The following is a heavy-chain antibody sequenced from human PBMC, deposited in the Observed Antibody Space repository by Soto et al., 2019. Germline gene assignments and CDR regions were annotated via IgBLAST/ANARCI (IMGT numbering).Heavy chain of an antibody. CDR2: ISHSGST. V-gene: IGHV4-34*01. J-gene: IGHJ4*02. CDR1: GGSFSGYY. CDR3: ARGRRIFNCSGGSCYSFTYDY. Sequence: QVQLQQWGAGLLKPSETLSLTCAVYGGSFSGYYWSWIRQPPGKGLEWIGEISHSGSTNYNPSLKSRVTISVDTSKNQFSLKLSSVTAADTAVYYCARGRRIFNCSGGSCYSFTYDYWGQGTLVTVSS. D-gene: IGHD2-15*01.